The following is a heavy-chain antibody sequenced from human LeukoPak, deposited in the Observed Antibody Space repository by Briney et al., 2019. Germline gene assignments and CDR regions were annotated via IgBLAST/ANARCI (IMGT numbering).Heavy chain of an antibody. V-gene: IGHV1-46*01. J-gene: IGHJ4*02. CDR1: GYTFINYY. CDR2: INPRDRTV. CDR3: ARAWGRDIAGGGDY. D-gene: IGHD2-15*01. Sequence: ASVKVSCKASGYTFINYYIQWGRLAPGQGLDWMGIINPRDRTVAYGQKYLGRVTMTSDTSTSTVYMELSSLTSEDTAVYYCARAWGRDIAGGGDYWGLGTLVTVSS.